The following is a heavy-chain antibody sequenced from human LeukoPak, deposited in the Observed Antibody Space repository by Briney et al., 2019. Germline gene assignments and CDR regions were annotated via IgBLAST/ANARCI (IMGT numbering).Heavy chain of an antibody. CDR3: AAVYYDFWGEGFDI. V-gene: IGHV4-34*01. Sequence: SETLSLTCAVYGGSFSGYYWSWIRQPPGKGLEWIGEINHSGSTNYNPSLKSRVTISVDTSKNQFSLKLSSVTAADTAVYYCAAVYYDFWGEGFDIWGQGTMVTVSS. J-gene: IGHJ3*02. CDR2: INHSGST. CDR1: GGSFSGYY. D-gene: IGHD3-3*01.